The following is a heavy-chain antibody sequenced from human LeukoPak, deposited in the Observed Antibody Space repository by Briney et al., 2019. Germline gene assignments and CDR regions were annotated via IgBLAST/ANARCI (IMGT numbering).Heavy chain of an antibody. CDR3: ARDVAAAGTDY. D-gene: IGHD6-13*01. CDR1: GFTFSSYG. J-gene: IGHJ4*02. V-gene: IGHV3-21*01. Sequence: GGSLRLSCAASGFTFSSYGMSWVRQAPGKGLEWVSSISSSSSYIYYADSVKGRFTISRDNAKNSLYLQMNSLRAEDTAVYYCARDVAAAGTDYWGQGTLVTVSS. CDR2: ISSSSSYI.